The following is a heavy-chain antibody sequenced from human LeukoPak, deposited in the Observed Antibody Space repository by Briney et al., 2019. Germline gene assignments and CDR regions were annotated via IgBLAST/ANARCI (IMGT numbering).Heavy chain of an antibody. CDR1: GFTFSDFK. J-gene: IGHJ4*02. Sequence: GGSLRLSCVASGFTFSDFKMDWVRQAPGKGLEWVSSISGSSSYIYYADSVKGRFTISRDNAKNSLYLQMNSLRAEDTALYYCAKARRSGSYYSFSFDYWGQGTLVTVSS. CDR3: AKARRSGSYYSFSFDY. D-gene: IGHD1-26*01. V-gene: IGHV3-21*04. CDR2: ISGSSSYI.